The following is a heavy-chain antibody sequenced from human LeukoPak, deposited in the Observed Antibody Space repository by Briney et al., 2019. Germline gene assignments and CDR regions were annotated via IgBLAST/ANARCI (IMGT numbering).Heavy chain of an antibody. Sequence: GGALRLSSAASGFTFDDYAMHWVRQAPGKGLEWVSGISWNSGSIGYADSVKGRFTISRDNAKNSLYLQMNSLRAEDTAVYYCARGDAFDIWGQGTMVTVSS. CDR2: ISWNSGSI. CDR1: GFTFDDYA. J-gene: IGHJ3*02. V-gene: IGHV3-9*01. CDR3: ARGDAFDI.